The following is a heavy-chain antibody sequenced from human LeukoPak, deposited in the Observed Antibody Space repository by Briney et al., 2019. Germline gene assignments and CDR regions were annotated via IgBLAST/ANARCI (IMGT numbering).Heavy chain of an antibody. CDR2: IHLSGGST. CDR3: TTLKGSFDN. Sequence: ASVKVSCKASGYTFTRYYIDWVRQGPGQGLEWMGKIHLSGGSTNYAQRFQGRVTMTRDTSTSTVYMELSSLTSEDTAVYYCTTLKGSFDNWGQGTLVTVSS. J-gene: IGHJ4*02. V-gene: IGHV1-46*01. D-gene: IGHD3-10*01. CDR1: GYTFTRYY.